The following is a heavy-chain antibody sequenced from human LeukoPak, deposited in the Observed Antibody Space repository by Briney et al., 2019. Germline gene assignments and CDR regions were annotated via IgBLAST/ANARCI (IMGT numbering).Heavy chain of an antibody. CDR3: ARDTALFRAYDI. CDR2: VYHSGST. V-gene: IGHV4-38-2*02. CDR1: NYSISSGYY. J-gene: IGHJ3*02. Sequence: SETLSLTCTVSNYSISSGYYWGWIRQPPGKGLEWIASVYHSGSTSYNPSLKSRLTISVHKSKNQFSLKLSSVTAADTAVYYCARDTALFRAYDIWGQGTLVTVSP.